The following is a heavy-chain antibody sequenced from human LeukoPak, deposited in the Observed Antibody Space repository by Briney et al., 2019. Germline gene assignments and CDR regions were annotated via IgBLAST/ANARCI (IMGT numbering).Heavy chain of an antibody. V-gene: IGHV3-30*04. CDR2: VSYDGSNK. CDR1: AFTFSSSA. Sequence: GGSLRLSCAASAFTFSSSAMHWVRQAPGKGLEWVTVVSYDGSNKYYADSVKGRFTVSRDNSKDTLYLHMNSLRAEDTAVYYCARGAGIRGIGNYYFMNAWGTGTTVIVSS. CDR3: ARGAGIRGIGNYYFMNA. J-gene: IGHJ6*03. D-gene: IGHD3-10*01.